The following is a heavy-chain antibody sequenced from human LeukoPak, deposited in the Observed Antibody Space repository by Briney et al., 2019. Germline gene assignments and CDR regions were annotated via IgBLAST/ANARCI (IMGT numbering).Heavy chain of an antibody. Sequence: GGSLRLSCAPSGFTFGDYAMTWVRQAPGKGLEWVGFIRKKAYGGTREYAASVEGRFSISRDDSKSIAYLQMNSQKTEDTAIYYCARMPDPWMGFDYWGQGTLVTVSS. J-gene: IGHJ4*02. D-gene: IGHD2-2*01. CDR3: ARMPDPWMGFDY. CDR2: IRKKAYGGTR. CDR1: GFTFGDYA. V-gene: IGHV3-49*04.